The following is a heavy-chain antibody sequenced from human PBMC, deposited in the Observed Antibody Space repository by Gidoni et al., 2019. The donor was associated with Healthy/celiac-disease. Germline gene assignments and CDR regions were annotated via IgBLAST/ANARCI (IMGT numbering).Heavy chain of an antibody. V-gene: IGHV3-30*18. D-gene: IGHD3-10*01. CDR1: GFTFSSYG. Sequence: QVQLVESGGGVVQPGRSLRRSCAASGFTFSSYGMHWVRQAPGKGLEWVAVISYDGSNKYYADSVKGRFTISRDNSKNTLYLQMNSLRAEDTAVYYCAKDSYYYGSGSYRGMDVWGQGTTVTVSS. CDR3: AKDSYYYGSGSYRGMDV. J-gene: IGHJ6*02. CDR2: ISYDGSNK.